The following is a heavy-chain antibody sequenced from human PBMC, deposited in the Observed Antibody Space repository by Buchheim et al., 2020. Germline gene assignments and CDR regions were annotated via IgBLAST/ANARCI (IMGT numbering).Heavy chain of an antibody. J-gene: IGHJ6*02. V-gene: IGHV3-15*07. CDR2: IESKTDGGTT. Sequence: EVQLVESGGGLVKPGGSLRLSCAASGFTFSNAWMNWVRQAPGKGLEWVGRIESKTDGGTTDYAAPVKGRFTISRDDSKNTLYLQMNSLKTEDTAVYYCTTDSSYGYYYYYGMDVWGQGTT. D-gene: IGHD5-18*01. CDR1: GFTFSNAW. CDR3: TTDSSYGYYYYYGMDV.